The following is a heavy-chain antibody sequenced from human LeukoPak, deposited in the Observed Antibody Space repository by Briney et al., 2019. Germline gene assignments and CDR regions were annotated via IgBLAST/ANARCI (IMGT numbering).Heavy chain of an antibody. Sequence: SETLSLTCTVSGGSISSYYWSWIRQPPGKGLEWIGYIYYSGSTNYNPSLKSRVTISVDTSKNQFSLKLSSVTAADTAVYYCARQSRRITIFGVGPVEFDYWGQGTLVTVSS. J-gene: IGHJ4*02. D-gene: IGHD3-3*01. CDR3: ARQSRRITIFGVGPVEFDY. CDR2: IYYSGST. V-gene: IGHV4-59*08. CDR1: GGSISSYY.